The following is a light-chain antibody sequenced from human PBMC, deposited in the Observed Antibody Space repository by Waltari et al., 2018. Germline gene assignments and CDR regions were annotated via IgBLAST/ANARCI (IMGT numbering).Light chain of an antibody. CDR3: MQGTHWPWT. V-gene: IGKV2-30*01. CDR2: QVS. J-gene: IGKJ1*01. CDR1: QSLVFSDGNTS. Sequence: DVVMTQSPLSLPVTLGQPASISCRSSQSLVFSDGNTSLNWFHQRPGQAPRRLIYQVSDQDSGVPDRFSGSGSGTDFTLKISRVEAEDVGLYYCMQGTHWPWTFGQGTKVEIK.